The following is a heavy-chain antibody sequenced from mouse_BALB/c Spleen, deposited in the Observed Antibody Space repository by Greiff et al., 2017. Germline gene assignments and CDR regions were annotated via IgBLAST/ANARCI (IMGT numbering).Heavy chain of an antibody. J-gene: IGHJ3*01. CDR1: GYTFTSYT. D-gene: IGHD2-4*01. Sequence: VQLQQSAAELARPGASVKMSCKASGYTFTSYTMHWVKQRPGQGLEWIGYINPSSGYTEYNQKFKDKTTLTADKSSSTAYMQLSSLTSEDSAVYYCARQIYYDYDGFAYWGQGTLVTVSA. CDR2: INPSSGYT. V-gene: IGHV1-4*02. CDR3: ARQIYYDYDGFAY.